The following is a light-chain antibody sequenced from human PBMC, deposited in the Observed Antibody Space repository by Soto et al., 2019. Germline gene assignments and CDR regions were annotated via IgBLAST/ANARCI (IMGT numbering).Light chain of an antibody. V-gene: IGKV1-33*01. CDR3: LQYDNLWT. CDR1: QDISNY. CDR2: DAS. J-gene: IGKJ1*01. Sequence: DIQMTQSPSSLSASVGDRVTITCQASQDISNYLNWYQQKPGKAPKLLIYDASNLEKGVPSRLRGSGSGTDFTFTISSLQPEDIATYYCLQYDNLWTFGQGTKVEIK.